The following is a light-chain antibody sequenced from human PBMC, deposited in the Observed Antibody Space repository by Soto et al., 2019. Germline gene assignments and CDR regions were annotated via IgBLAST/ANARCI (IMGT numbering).Light chain of an antibody. CDR3: SSYTSSGTLV. CDR1: SSDVGGYDY. V-gene: IGLV2-14*01. Sequence: LTQPASVSGSPGQSITISCTGTSSDVGGYDYVSWYQQPPGKAPKLMIYDVSNWPSGVSNRFSGSKSGNTASLTISGLQAEDEADYYCSSYTSSGTLVFGTGTKVTVL. CDR2: DVS. J-gene: IGLJ1*01.